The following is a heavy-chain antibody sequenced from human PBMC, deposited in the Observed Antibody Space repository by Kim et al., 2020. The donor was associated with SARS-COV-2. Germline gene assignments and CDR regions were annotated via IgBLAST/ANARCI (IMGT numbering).Heavy chain of an antibody. D-gene: IGHD3-22*01. V-gene: IGHV3-21*01. Sequence: GGSLRLSCAASGFTFSSYSMNWVRQAPGKGLEWVSSISSSSSYIHYADSVKGRFTISRDNAKNSLYLQMNSLRAEDTAVYYCARDLPDSSGYYYYYYGMDVWGQGTTVTVSS. J-gene: IGHJ6*02. CDR1: GFTFSSYS. CDR3: ARDLPDSSGYYYYYYGMDV. CDR2: ISSSSSYI.